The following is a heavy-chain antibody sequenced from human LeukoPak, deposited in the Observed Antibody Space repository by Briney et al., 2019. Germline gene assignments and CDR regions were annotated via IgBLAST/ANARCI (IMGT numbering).Heavy chain of an antibody. CDR2: IIPIFGTA. Sequence: GASVKVSCKASGGTFSSYAISWVRQAPGQGLEWMGGIIPIFGTANYAQKFQGRVTITADESTSTAYMELSSLRSEDTAVYYCARERGYCSSTSCYSAGTPDYWGQGTLVTVSS. V-gene: IGHV1-69*13. D-gene: IGHD2-2*02. J-gene: IGHJ4*02. CDR1: GGTFSSYA. CDR3: ARERGYCSSTSCYSAGTPDY.